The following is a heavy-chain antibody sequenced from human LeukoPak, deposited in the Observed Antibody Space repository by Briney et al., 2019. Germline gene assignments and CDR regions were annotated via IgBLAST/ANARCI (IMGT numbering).Heavy chain of an antibody. D-gene: IGHD6-13*01. CDR3: ARAAVAAAGDY. J-gene: IGHJ4*02. V-gene: IGHV1-2*02. CDR2: INPNSGGT. CDR1: GYTFTGYY. Sequence: ASVTVSCTASGYTFTGYYMHWVRQAPGQGLEWMGWINPNSGGTNYAQKFQGRVTMTRDTSISTAYMEPSRLRSDDTAVYYCARAAVAAAGDYWGQGTLVTVSS.